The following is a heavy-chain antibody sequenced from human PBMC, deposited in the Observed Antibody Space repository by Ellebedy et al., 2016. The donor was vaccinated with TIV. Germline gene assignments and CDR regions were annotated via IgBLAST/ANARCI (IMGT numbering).Heavy chain of an antibody. J-gene: IGHJ3*02. Sequence: AASVKVSCKASGYTFTNNAIHWVRQAPGQRLEYMGWINVGNGNTKYSQKFQGRVTITRDTSASTAYMDLSSLRSEDTAVYYCAREDYYDYVWGSYREWGAFDIWGQGTMVTVSS. CDR2: INVGNGNT. D-gene: IGHD3-16*02. CDR1: GYTFTNNA. V-gene: IGHV1-3*01. CDR3: AREDYYDYVWGSYREWGAFDI.